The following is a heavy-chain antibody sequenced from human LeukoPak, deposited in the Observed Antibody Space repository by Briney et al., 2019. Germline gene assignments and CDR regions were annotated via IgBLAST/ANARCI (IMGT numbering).Heavy chain of an antibody. CDR2: IYDSGTT. Sequence: PSETLSLTCTVSGGSISSYYWSWMRQPAGKGLEWIGRIYDSGTTTYNPSLRSRVTMSVDTSKNQLYLNLRYVTAADTAVYYCARKDGDYWGQGTLVTVSS. CDR1: GGSISSYY. V-gene: IGHV4-4*07. J-gene: IGHJ4*02. CDR3: ARKDGDY.